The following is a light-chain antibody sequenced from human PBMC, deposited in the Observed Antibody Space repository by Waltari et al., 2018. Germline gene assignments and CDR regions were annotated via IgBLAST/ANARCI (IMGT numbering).Light chain of an antibody. V-gene: IGLV2-14*01. CDR3: ASYTSSSTWV. CDR1: SSDVGGYNY. CDR2: DVS. Sequence: QSALTQPASVSGSPGQSITISCTGTSSDVGGYNYVCWYQQYPGKAPKLMIYDVSRRASGVSNRFSGSKSGNTASLTISGLQAEDEADYYCASYTSSSTWVFGGGTKLTVL. J-gene: IGLJ3*02.